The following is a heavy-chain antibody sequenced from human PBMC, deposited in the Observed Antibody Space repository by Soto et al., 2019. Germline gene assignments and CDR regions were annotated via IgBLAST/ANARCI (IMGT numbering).Heavy chain of an antibody. CDR1: GYTFTSYY. J-gene: IGHJ4*02. D-gene: IGHD3-10*01. Sequence: VASVKVSCKASGYTFTSYYIHWVRQAPGQGLEWMGIINPSAGTTTYAQKFLGRVTMTTDTSTSTLYMELSSLRSEDTAVFYCARDGAPITLIRDVPTRFDFWGQGTLVTVSS. V-gene: IGHV1-46*01. CDR3: ARDGAPITLIRDVPTRFDF. CDR2: INPSAGTT.